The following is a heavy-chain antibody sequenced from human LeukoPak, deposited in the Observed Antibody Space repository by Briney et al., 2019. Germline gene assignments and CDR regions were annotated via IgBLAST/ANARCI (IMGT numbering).Heavy chain of an antibody. V-gene: IGHV1-2*02. D-gene: IGHD3-10*01. CDR2: INPNSGGT. J-gene: IGHJ6*03. Sequence: VASVKVSCKASGYTFTGYYMHWVRQAPGQGLEWMGWINPNSGGTNYAQKFQGRVTMTRDTSISTAYMELSRLRSDDTAVYYCARDEGAMVRGVISGYYYYYMDVWGKGTTVTVSS. CDR1: GYTFTGYY. CDR3: ARDEGAMVRGVISGYYYYYMDV.